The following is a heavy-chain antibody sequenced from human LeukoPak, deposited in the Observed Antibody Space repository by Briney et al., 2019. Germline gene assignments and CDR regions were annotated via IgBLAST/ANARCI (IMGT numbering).Heavy chain of an antibody. D-gene: IGHD6-13*01. J-gene: IGHJ4*02. CDR3: AKDIGVAAAGMTKAFDY. V-gene: IGHV3-23*01. CDR2: ISGSGGST. Sequence: GGSLRLSCAASGFTFSGYAMSWVRQAPGKGLEWVSAISGSGGSTYYADSVKGRFTISRDNSKNTLYLQMNSLRAEDTAVYYCAKDIGVAAAGMTKAFDYWGQGTLVTVSS. CDR1: GFTFSGYA.